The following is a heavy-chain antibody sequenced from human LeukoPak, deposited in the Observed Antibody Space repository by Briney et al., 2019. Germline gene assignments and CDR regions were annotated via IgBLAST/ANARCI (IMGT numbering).Heavy chain of an antibody. Sequence: GGSLRLSCAASGFTFSNAWMSWVRQAPGKGLEWVGRIKSKTDGGTTDYAAPVKGRFTISRDDSKNTLYLQMNSLKTEDTAVYYCTTESEGAMGYFDYWGQGTLVTVSS. CDR2: IKSKTDGGTT. CDR3: TTESEGAMGYFDY. J-gene: IGHJ4*02. CDR1: GFTFSNAW. V-gene: IGHV3-15*01. D-gene: IGHD1-26*01.